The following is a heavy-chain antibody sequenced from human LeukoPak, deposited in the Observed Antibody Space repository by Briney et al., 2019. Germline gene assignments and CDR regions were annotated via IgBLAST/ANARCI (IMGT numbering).Heavy chain of an antibody. J-gene: IGHJ6*02. V-gene: IGHV1-2*02. CDR2: INPNSGGT. D-gene: IGHD2-2*01. Sequence: ASVKVSCKASGYTFTGCYMHWVRQAPGQGLEWMGWINPNSGGTNYAQKFQGRVTMTRDTSISTAYMELSRLRSDDTAVYYCASTIPHIVVVPAAMRPYYGMDVWGQGTTVTVSS. CDR3: ASTIPHIVVVPAAMRPYYGMDV. CDR1: GYTFTGCY.